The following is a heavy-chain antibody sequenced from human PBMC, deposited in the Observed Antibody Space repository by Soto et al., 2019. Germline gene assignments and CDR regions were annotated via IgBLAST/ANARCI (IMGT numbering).Heavy chain of an antibody. CDR1: GGTLSSYT. CDR3: SRDRGGGWYSSPAY. Sequence: QVQLVQSGPEVKKPGSSVKVSCKATGGTLSSYTITWVRQAPGQGLAWVGGIIPMFAIPNYAQKFQGRVIISADESTSTAYMALGGLKAQDTPVYYCSRDRGGGWYSSPAYWGQGTLVTVSS. V-gene: IGHV1-69*01. CDR2: IIPMFAIP. D-gene: IGHD6-19*01. J-gene: IGHJ4*02.